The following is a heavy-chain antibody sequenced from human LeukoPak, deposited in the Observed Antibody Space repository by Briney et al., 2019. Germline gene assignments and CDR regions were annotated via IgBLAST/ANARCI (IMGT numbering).Heavy chain of an antibody. V-gene: IGHV3-48*04. J-gene: IGHJ4*02. D-gene: IGHD6-19*01. CDR1: GFTFSSYS. CDR3: ARDDGGWYIY. CDR2: ISSSSTI. Sequence: GGSLRLSCAASGFTFSSYSMNWVRQAPGKGLEWVSYISSSSTIYYADSVKGRFTISRDNAKNSLYLQMNSLRAEDTAVYYCARDDGGWYIYWGQGTLVTVSS.